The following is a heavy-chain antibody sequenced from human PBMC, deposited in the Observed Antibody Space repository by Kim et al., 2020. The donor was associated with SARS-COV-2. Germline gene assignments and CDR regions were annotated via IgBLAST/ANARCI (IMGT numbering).Heavy chain of an antibody. CDR3: ARALNVRGYYYGMDV. Sequence: GGSLRLSCAASGFTFSSYAMHWVRQAPGKGLEWVAVISYDGSNKYYADSVKGRFTISRDNSKNTLYLQMNSLRAEDTAVYYCARALNVRGYYYGMDVWGQGTTVTVSS. V-gene: IGHV3-30-3*01. CDR2: ISYDGSNK. CDR1: GFTFSSYA. J-gene: IGHJ6*02. D-gene: IGHD3-10*02.